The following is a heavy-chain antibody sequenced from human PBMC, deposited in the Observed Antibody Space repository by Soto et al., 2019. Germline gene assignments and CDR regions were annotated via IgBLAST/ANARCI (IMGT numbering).Heavy chain of an antibody. CDR1: GFTFSSYG. CDR3: ARATTVTLFGMDV. V-gene: IGHV3-33*01. D-gene: IGHD4-17*01. Sequence: GGSLRLSCAASGFTFSSYGMHWVRQAPGKGLEWVAVIWYDGSNKYYADSVKGRFTISRDNSKNTLYLQMNSLRAEDTAVYYCARATTVTLFGMDVWGQGTTVTVSS. CDR2: IWYDGSNK. J-gene: IGHJ6*02.